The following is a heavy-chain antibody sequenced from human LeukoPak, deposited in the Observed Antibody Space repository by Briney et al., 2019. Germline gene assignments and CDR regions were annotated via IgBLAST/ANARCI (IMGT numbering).Heavy chain of an antibody. V-gene: IGHV3-74*01. CDR3: ARQGENWPFDF. D-gene: IGHD3-16*01. Sequence: GGSLRLSCAASGFTFSSYWMHWVRQAPGKGLVWVSRINSDGSSTSYADSVKGRFTISRDNAKNTLYLQMNSLRAEDTAVYYCARQGENWPFDFWGQGTLVTVSS. J-gene: IGHJ4*02. CDR1: GFTFSSYW. CDR2: INSDGSST.